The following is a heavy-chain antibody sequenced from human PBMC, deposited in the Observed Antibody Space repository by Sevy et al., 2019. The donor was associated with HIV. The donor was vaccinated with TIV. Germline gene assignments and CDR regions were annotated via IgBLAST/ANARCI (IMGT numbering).Heavy chain of an antibody. J-gene: IGHJ3*02. Sequence: ASVKVSCKASGYSFTGYYMNWVRQAPGQGLEWMGWINPNTSDTTYSEKFEGRVTITRDSSLSTAYLELRVLGSDDTAVYYCARDFLAVTSIPSDAFDIWGQGTLVTVSS. CDR2: INPNTSDT. CDR3: ARDFLAVTSIPSDAFDI. CDR1: GYSFTGYY. D-gene: IGHD2-21*02. V-gene: IGHV1-2*02.